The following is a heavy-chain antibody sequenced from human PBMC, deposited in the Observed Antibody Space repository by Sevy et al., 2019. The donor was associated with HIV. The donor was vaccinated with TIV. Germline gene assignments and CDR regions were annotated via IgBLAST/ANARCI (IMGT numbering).Heavy chain of an antibody. CDR3: ARSGPGWGTYYYDSSGYYPLDY. CDR1: GGSISSYY. Sequence: ETLSLTCTVSGGSISSYYWTWIRQPPGKGLEWIGYISYTGSTNYNPSLKSRVTISVDTSKNQFSLKLSSVTAADTAVYYCARSGPGWGTYYYDSSGYYPLDYWGQGTLVTVSS. CDR2: ISYTGST. D-gene: IGHD3-22*01. J-gene: IGHJ4*02. V-gene: IGHV4-59*01.